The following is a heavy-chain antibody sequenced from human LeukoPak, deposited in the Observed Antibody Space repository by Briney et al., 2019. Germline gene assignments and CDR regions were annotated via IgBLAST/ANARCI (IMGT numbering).Heavy chain of an antibody. V-gene: IGHV1-24*01. D-gene: IGHD5-12*01. Sequence: ASVKVSCKVSGYTLTELSMHWVRQAPGKGLEWMGGFDPEDGEAIYAQKFQGRVTMTEGTSTDTAYMELSSLRSEDTAVYYCATGWPWLDYWGQGTLVTVSS. CDR2: FDPEDGEA. CDR1: GYTLTELS. CDR3: ATGWPWLDY. J-gene: IGHJ4*02.